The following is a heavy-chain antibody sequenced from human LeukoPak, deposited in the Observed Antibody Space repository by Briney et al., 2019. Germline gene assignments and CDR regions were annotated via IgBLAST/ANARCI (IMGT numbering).Heavy chain of an antibody. CDR3: ARGVPDSSGYYFMYLQH. D-gene: IGHD3-22*01. J-gene: IGHJ1*01. Sequence: SVKVSCKASGGTFSSYAISWVRQAPGQGLEWMGGIIPIFGTANYAQKFQGRVTITADESTSTACMELSSLRSEDTAVYYCARGVPDSSGYYFMYLQHWGQGTLVTVSS. CDR1: GGTFSSYA. CDR2: IIPIFGTA. V-gene: IGHV1-69*13.